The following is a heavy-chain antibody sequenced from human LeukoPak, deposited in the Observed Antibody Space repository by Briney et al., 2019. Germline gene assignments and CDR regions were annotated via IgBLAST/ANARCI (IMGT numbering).Heavy chain of an antibody. CDR2: IIPIFGTA. CDR1: GYTFTGYY. CDR3: ARGARLVYGSGSYRSDYYYYYMDV. J-gene: IGHJ6*03. V-gene: IGHV1-69*13. Sequence: ASVKVSCKASGYTFTGYYIHWVRQAPGQGLEWMGGIIPIFGTANYAQKFQGRVTITADESTSTAYMELSSLRSEDTAVYYCARGARLVYGSGSYRSDYYYYYMDVWGKGTTVTISS. D-gene: IGHD3-10*01.